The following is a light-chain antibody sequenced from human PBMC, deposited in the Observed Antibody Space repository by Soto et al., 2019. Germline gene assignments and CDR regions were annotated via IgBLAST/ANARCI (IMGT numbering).Light chain of an antibody. V-gene: IGLV1-40*01. CDR3: QSYDSSLSAPWV. J-gene: IGLJ3*02. Sequence: QSVLTQPPSVSGAPGQRVTISCTGSSSNIGTGYVHWYQHLPGTAPKLLIYDNDNRPSGVPDRFSASKAGTSASLAITGLQPEDEAHYYCQSYDSSLSAPWVFGGGTKLTVL. CDR1: SSNIGTGY. CDR2: DND.